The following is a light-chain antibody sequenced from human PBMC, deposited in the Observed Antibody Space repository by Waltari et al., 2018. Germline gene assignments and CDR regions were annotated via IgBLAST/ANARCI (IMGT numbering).Light chain of an antibody. CDR1: AFPTQS. V-gene: IGLV3-25*03. CDR3: QSADSSGTFVV. J-gene: IGLJ2*01. CDR2: KDS. Sequence: SYELTQPPSVSVSPGQTARIPCSGYAFPTQSAYWYQQKPGQAPVLVIYKDSGRPSGIPERFSGSSSGTTVTLTISGVQAEDEADYYCQSADSSGTFVVFGGGTKLTVL.